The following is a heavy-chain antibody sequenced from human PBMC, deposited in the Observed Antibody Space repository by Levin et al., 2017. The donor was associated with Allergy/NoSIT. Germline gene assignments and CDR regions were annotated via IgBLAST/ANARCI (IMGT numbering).Heavy chain of an antibody. V-gene: IGHV3-15*01. D-gene: IGHD6-13*01. CDR1: GFTFSNAW. J-gene: IGHJ3*02. CDR2: IKSKTDGGTT. CDR3: TTFVYSSSWNNAFDS. Sequence: GGSLRLSCAASGFTFSNAWMSWVRQAPGKGLEWVGRIKSKTDGGTTDYAAPVKGRFTISRDDSKNTLYLQMNSLKTEDTAVYYCTTFVYSSSWNNAFDSWGQGTMVTVSS.